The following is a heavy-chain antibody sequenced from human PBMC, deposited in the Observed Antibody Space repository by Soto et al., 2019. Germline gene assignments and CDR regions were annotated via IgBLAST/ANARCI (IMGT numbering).Heavy chain of an antibody. CDR1: GSTFSSYA. CDR2: ISGSGAST. J-gene: IGHJ4*02. Sequence: GGSLRLSCAASGSTFSSYAMSWVRQAPGKGLERVSAISGSGASTYYADSVRGRFTISRDNSKNTLYLQMTTLRAEDTAVYYCAKYGFCSSTTCYTYFDYWGQGTLVTVSS. D-gene: IGHD2-2*02. CDR3: AKYGFCSSTTCYTYFDY. V-gene: IGHV3-23*01.